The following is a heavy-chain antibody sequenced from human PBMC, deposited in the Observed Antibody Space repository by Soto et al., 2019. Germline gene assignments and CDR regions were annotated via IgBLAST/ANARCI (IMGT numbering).Heavy chain of an antibody. CDR2: VNPDGGAT. J-gene: IGHJ4*02. D-gene: IGHD1-1*01. V-gene: IGHV1-46*01. Sequence: QVRLLQSGAEVKKPGASVKISCKKSGYTFSNYYMTWVRQAPGQGLEWMGKVNPDGGATTYAQNFQGRVTITSDASTGTVYMELSSLTSDDTAVYYCARGRRYTFWGQGTLVSVSS. CDR1: GYTFSNYY. CDR3: ARGRRYTF.